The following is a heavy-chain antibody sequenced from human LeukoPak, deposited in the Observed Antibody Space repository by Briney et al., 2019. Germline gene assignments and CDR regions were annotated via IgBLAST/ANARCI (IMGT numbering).Heavy chain of an antibody. J-gene: IGHJ6*02. CDR3: YSVMDD. CDR1: GGSISSSSYY. V-gene: IGHV4-39*02. Sequence: TSETLSLTCTVSGGSISSSSYYWGWIRQPPGKGLVWLGDVTHGGRTDYNASLRSRVSKPVDMSNSHFSLKVEDPVVPCGIGHFYYSVMDDRGQGTTVTVSS. CDR2: VTHGGRT. D-gene: IGHD2-21*01.